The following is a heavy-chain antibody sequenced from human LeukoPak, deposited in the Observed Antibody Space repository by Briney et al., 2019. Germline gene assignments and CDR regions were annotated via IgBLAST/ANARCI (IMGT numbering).Heavy chain of an antibody. CDR3: ASVYYYDSPHYFDN. J-gene: IGHJ4*02. D-gene: IGHD3-22*01. Sequence: PGGSLRLSCAASGFTFSKYWMSWVRQPPGKGLEWVANIKKDGSQKYYVDSVEGRFTISRDNAKNSLYLQMNSLGAEDTAVYFCASVYYYDSPHYFDNWGQGTLVTVAS. CDR2: IKKDGSQK. V-gene: IGHV3-7*03. CDR1: GFTFSKYW.